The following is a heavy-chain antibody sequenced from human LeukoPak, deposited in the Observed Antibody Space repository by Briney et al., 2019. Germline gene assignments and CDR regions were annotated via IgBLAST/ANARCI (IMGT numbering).Heavy chain of an antibody. CDR2: IRGSGGST. CDR1: GFTFSSYA. J-gene: IGHJ3*02. D-gene: IGHD3-22*01. Sequence: GGSLRLSCAASGFTFSSYAMSWVRQAPGKGLEWVSAIRGSGGSTYYADSVKGRFTISRDNSKNTLYLQMNSLRAEDTAVYYCAKGFLDYYDSSDYNAFDMWGHGTMVTVSS. V-gene: IGHV3-23*01. CDR3: AKGFLDYYDSSDYNAFDM.